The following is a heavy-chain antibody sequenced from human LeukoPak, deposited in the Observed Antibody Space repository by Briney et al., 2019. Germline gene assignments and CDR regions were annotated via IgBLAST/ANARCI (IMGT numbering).Heavy chain of an antibody. D-gene: IGHD3-22*01. V-gene: IGHV3-21*01. CDR1: GFTFSSYS. Sequence: GGSLRLSCAASGFTFSSYSMNWVRQAPGKGLEWVSSISSSNSYLYYADSVKGRFTLSRDNAKNSLYLQMNSLRAEDTAVYYCARAVDYYDSSGYYRLYFDYWGQGTLVTVSS. J-gene: IGHJ4*02. CDR2: ISSSNSYL. CDR3: ARAVDYYDSSGYYRLYFDY.